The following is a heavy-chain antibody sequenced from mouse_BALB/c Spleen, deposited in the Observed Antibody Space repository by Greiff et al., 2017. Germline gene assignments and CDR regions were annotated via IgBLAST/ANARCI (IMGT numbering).Heavy chain of an antibody. Sequence: EVQLQQSGPELVKPGASVKMSCKASGYTFTSYVMHWMKQKPGQGLEWIGYINPYNDGTKYNEKFKGKATLTSDKSSSTAYMELSSLTSEDSAVYYCARFCDYGGGLYAMDYWGQGTSVTVSA. J-gene: IGHJ4*01. CDR3: ARFCDYGGGLYAMDY. V-gene: IGHV1-14*01. CDR1: GYTFTSYV. CDR2: INPYNDGT. D-gene: IGHD2-4*01.